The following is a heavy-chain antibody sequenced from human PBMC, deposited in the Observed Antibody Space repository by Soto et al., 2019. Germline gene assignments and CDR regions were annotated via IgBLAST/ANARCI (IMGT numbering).Heavy chain of an antibody. D-gene: IGHD3-22*01. CDR2: ISSSGSTI. V-gene: IGHV3-48*03. CDR1: GFTFSSYE. J-gene: IGHJ4*02. Sequence: SGGSLRLSCAASGFTFSSYEMNWVRQAPGKGLEWVSYISSSGSTIYYADSVKGRFTISRDNDKNSLYLQMNSLRAEDTAVYYCARDDTYDYDSSGSTDYWGQATLVTVSS. CDR3: ARDDTYDYDSSGSTDY.